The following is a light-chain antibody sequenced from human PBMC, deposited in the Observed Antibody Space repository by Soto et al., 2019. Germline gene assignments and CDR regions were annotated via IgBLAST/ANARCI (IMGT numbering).Light chain of an antibody. J-gene: IGLJ1*01. CDR3: SSYTSSSTYV. CDR2: DVS. Sequence: QSALTQPASVFGSPGQSITISCTGTSSDVGGYNYVSWYQQHPGKAPKLMIYDVSNRPSGVSNRFSGSKSGNTASLTISGLQAEYEADYYCSSYTSSSTYVFGNGTKVTVL. CDR1: SSDVGGYNY. V-gene: IGLV2-14*01.